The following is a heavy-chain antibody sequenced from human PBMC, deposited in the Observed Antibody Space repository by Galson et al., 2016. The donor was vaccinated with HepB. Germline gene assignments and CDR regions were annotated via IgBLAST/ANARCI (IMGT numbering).Heavy chain of an antibody. CDR1: GFTFSRYW. V-gene: IGHV3-74*03. CDR3: AGDPGYDFWSGYISHNRFDF. Sequence: SLRLSCAVSGFTFSRYWMHWVRQAPGKGLVWVAHINNAGRTTTYADSVEGRFTISRDNAKNTVYMQMNSLRAEDTAVYYCAGDPGYDFWSGYISHNRFDFWGRGTLVTVSS. CDR2: INNAGRTT. D-gene: IGHD3-3*01. J-gene: IGHJ4*02.